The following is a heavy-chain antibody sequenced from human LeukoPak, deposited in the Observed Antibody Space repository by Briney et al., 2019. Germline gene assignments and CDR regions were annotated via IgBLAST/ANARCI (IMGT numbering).Heavy chain of an antibody. CDR1: GLTFSDYY. D-gene: IGHD6-19*01. Sequence: GGSLRLSCAASGLTFSDYYMTWIRQAPGKGLEWVSYISSSSSTIYYAESVKGRFTISRDNAKNSLYLQVSSLRVDVTAVYYCARVPVAGLDNWFDPWGQGTLVTVPS. J-gene: IGHJ5*02. CDR2: ISSSSSTI. V-gene: IGHV3-11*04. CDR3: ARVPVAGLDNWFDP.